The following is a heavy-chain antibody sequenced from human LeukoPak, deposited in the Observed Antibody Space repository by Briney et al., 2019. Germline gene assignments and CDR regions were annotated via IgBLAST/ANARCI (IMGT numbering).Heavy chain of an antibody. V-gene: IGHV4-59*08. CDR2: ISYAGST. CDR1: GGSIISHY. CDR3: ARRSDYYDSTGYYYFDY. Sequence: PSETLSLTCTVSGGSIISHYWSWIRQPPGKGLEWIGYISYAGSTNYNPSLKSRVTISVDTSKNQFSLTLSSVTAADTAVYYCARRSDYYDSTGYYYFDYWGQGTLVSVSP. J-gene: IGHJ4*02. D-gene: IGHD3-22*01.